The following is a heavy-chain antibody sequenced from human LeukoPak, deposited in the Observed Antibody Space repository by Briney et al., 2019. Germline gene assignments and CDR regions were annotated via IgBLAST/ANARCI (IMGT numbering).Heavy chain of an antibody. CDR3: ARVSRYYFDY. V-gene: IGHV6-1*01. D-gene: IGHD1-20*01. J-gene: IGHJ4*02. Sequence: SQTLSLTCAISGDSVSSNGGAWNWIRQSPSRGLEWLGRTYYRSKWYTDYAVSVKSRITISPDTSKNQFSLQLNSVTPEDTAVYYCARVSRYYFDYWGQGTLVTVSS. CDR2: TYYRSKWYT. CDR1: GDSVSSNGGA.